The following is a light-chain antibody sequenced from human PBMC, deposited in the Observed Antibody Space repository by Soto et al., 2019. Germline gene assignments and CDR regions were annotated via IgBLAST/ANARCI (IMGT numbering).Light chain of an antibody. CDR3: GTWDTSLSAVV. Sequence: QSVLTQPPSVSAAPGQKVTISCSGSSSNIGNNYVSWYQHLPGTAPEHLIYDNKYRPSGIPDRFSASKSDTSATLDITGLQTGEEADYYCGTWDTSLSAVVFGGGTKVTVL. V-gene: IGLV1-51*01. CDR2: DNK. CDR1: SSNIGNNY. J-gene: IGLJ3*02.